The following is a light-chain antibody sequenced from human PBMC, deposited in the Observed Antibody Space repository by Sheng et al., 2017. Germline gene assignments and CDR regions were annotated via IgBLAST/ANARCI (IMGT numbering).Light chain of an antibody. V-gene: IGKV1-33*01. CDR1: QDISSY. CDR2: DAS. Sequence: DIQMTQSPSSLSASVGDRVTITCQASQDISSYLNWYQQKPGKAPKLLIYDASNLERGVPSRFSGSGSGTDFTFTISSLQPEDIATYYCQQYNDFPPYTFGPGDRSWRS. J-gene: IGKJ2*01. CDR3: QQYNDFPPYT.